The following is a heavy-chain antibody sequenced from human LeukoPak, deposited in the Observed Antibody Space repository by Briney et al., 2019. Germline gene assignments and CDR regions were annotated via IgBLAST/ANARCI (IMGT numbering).Heavy chain of an antibody. CDR2: IKQDGSEK. J-gene: IGHJ4*02. V-gene: IGHV3-7*01. D-gene: IGHD3-22*01. CDR1: GGSFSGYY. CDR3: ARHHYDSSGFQLFDY. Sequence: ETLSLTCAVYGGSFSGYYWSWVRQAPGKGLEWVANIKQDGSEKYYVDSVKGRFTISRDNAKNSLYLQMNSLRAEDTAVYYCARHHYDSSGFQLFDYWGQGTLVTVSS.